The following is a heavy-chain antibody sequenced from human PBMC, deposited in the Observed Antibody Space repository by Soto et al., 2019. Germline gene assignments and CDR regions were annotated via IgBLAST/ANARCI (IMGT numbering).Heavy chain of an antibody. Sequence: PGESLKISCKGSGYSFTSYWIGWVRQMPGKGLEWMGIIYPGDSDTRYSPSFQGQVTISADKSISTAYLQWSSLKASDTAMYYCARGFLEPHYYYYMDVWGKGTTVTVSS. V-gene: IGHV5-51*01. CDR2: IYPGDSDT. CDR1: GYSFTSYW. CDR3: ARGFLEPHYYYYMDV. D-gene: IGHD3-3*01. J-gene: IGHJ6*03.